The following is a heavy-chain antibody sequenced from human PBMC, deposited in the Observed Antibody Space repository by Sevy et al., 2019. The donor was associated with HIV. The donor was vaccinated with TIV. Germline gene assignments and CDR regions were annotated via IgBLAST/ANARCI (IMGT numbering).Heavy chain of an antibody. Sequence: GGSLRLSCAASGFRFNYHNMNWVRQAPGKGLEWISYISNSGSTTYLADSVRGRFTISRDKAKNSLFLEMDNLTDEDTALYYCAREGNRERQTIPLDSWGRGIQVTVSS. CDR1: GFRFNYHN. V-gene: IGHV3-48*02. D-gene: IGHD6-25*01. CDR2: ISNSGSTT. J-gene: IGHJ4*02. CDR3: AREGNRERQTIPLDS.